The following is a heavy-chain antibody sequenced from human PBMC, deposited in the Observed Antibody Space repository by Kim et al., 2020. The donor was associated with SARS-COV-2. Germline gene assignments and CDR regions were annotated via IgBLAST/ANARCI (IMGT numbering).Heavy chain of an antibody. CDR3: ARVITVGVTMPFDY. D-gene: IGHD1-26*01. Sequence: SVQSRITINPDTSKNQFSLQLNSVTPEDTAVYYCARVITVGVTMPFDYWGQGTLVTVSS. J-gene: IGHJ4*02. V-gene: IGHV6-1*01.